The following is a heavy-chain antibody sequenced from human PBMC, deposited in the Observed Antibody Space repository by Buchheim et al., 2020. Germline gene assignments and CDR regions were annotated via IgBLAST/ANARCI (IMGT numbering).Heavy chain of an antibody. CDR2: ISGSGGST. CDR1: GFTFSSYA. V-gene: IGHV3-23*01. J-gene: IGHJ4*02. CDR3: AKGVRIGYCSSTSCYDSFDY. Sequence: EVQLLESGGGLVQPRGSLRLSCAASGFTFSSYAMSWVRQAPGKGLEWVSAISGSGGSTYYADSVKGRFTISRDNFKNTLYMQMNSLRAEDTAVYYCAKGVRIGYCSSTSCYDSFDYWGQGTL. D-gene: IGHD2-2*01.